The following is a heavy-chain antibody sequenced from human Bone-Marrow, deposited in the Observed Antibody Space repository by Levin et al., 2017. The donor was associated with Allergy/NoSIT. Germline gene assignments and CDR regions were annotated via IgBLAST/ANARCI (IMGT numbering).Heavy chain of an antibody. V-gene: IGHV3-30*18. CDR1: GFSFSSYG. Sequence: SCAASGFSFSSYGMHWVRQAPGKGLEWVAVISYDGDNKYYTDSAKGRFTISRDNSKSTLYLQMNSLRAEDTAVYYCAKNVYGDEAFDIWGQGTMVTVSS. CDR3: AKNVYGDEAFDI. J-gene: IGHJ3*02. CDR2: ISYDGDNK. D-gene: IGHD4-17*01.